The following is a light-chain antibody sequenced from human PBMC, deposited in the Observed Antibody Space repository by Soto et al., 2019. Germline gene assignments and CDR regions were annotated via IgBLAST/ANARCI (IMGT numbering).Light chain of an antibody. CDR3: SAYAGSSTWV. CDR1: SSDVGGYNY. J-gene: IGLJ2*01. Sequence: QSVPTQPPSASGSPGQSVTFSCTGTSSDVGGYNYVSWYQQYPGKAPKLMIYEVYKRHSGVPDRFSDSKSGNTASLTVSGLQPEDEADYYCSAYAGSSTWVFGGGTQLTVL. V-gene: IGLV2-8*01. CDR2: EVY.